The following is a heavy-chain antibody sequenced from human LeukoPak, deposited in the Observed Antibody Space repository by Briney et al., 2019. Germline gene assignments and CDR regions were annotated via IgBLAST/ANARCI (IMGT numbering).Heavy chain of an antibody. CDR3: AKHDSSTSSNWFDP. CDR1: GFTFSSYG. J-gene: IGHJ5*02. CDR2: ISYDGSNK. D-gene: IGHD2-2*01. Sequence: GRSLRLSCAASGFTFSSYGMHWVRQAPGKGLEWVAVISYDGSNKYYADSVKGRFTISRDNSKNTLYLQMNGLRAEDTAVYYCAKHDSSTSSNWFDPWGQGTLVTVSS. V-gene: IGHV3-30*18.